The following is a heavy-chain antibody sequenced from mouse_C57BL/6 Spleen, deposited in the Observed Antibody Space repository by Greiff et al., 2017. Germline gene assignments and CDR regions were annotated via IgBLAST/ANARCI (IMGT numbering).Heavy chain of an antibody. CDR1: GYTFTSYW. V-gene: IGHV1-55*01. CDR2: IYPGSGST. CDR3: ARIYYDYAPWFAY. J-gene: IGHJ3*01. D-gene: IGHD2-4*01. Sequence: QVQLQQPGAELVKPGASVKMSCKASGYTFTSYWITWVKQRPGQGLEWIGDIYPGSGSTNYNEKFKSKATLTVDTSSSTAYMQLRSLTSEDSAVYYCARIYYDYAPWFAYGGQGTLVTVSA.